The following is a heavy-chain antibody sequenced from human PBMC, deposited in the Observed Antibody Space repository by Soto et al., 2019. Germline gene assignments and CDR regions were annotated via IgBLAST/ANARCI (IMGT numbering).Heavy chain of an antibody. Sequence: QVQLQQWGAGLLKPSETLSLTCAVYGGSFSGYYWSWIRQPPGKGLEWIGEINHSGSTNYNPSLKSRVTISVDTSKNQFSLKLSSVTAADTAVYYCARGKLLWFGELLSWFDPWGQGTLVTVSS. CDR3: ARGKLLWFGELLSWFDP. CDR1: GGSFSGYY. V-gene: IGHV4-34*01. J-gene: IGHJ5*02. CDR2: INHSGST. D-gene: IGHD3-10*01.